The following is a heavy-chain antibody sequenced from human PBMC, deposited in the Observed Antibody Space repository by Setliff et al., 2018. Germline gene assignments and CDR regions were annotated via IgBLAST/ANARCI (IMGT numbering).Heavy chain of an antibody. J-gene: IGHJ6*03. Sequence: SVKVSCQASGGTFSSYGISWVRQAPGQGLAWMGGAIPMFGSTKYAQKFQERVTIIKDESTSTAYMEVSSLRTEDTAVYYCAREGVDTRSSTDYRYYMDVWGKGTTVTVSS. CDR1: GGTFSSYG. CDR3: AREGVDTRSSTDYRYYMDV. CDR2: AIPMFGST. V-gene: IGHV1-69*05. D-gene: IGHD5-18*01.